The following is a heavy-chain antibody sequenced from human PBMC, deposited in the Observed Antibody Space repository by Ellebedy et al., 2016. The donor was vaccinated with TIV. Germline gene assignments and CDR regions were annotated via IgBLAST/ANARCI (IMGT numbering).Heavy chain of an antibody. CDR2: FNTGTGNP. CDR1: GYTFSSSK. V-gene: IGHV7-4-1*02. Sequence: AASVKVSCKASGYTFSSSKLHWVRQAPGQGLEWMGWFNTGTGNPTYAQDFTGRFVFSLDTSVNTAYLQINSLKAEDTAVYYCARISQVSNDNFWGQGTLVTVSS. CDR3: ARISQVSNDNF. D-gene: IGHD3-9*01. J-gene: IGHJ4*02.